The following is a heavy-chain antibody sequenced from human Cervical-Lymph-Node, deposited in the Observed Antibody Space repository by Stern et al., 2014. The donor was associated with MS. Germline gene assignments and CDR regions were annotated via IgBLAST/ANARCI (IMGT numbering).Heavy chain of an antibody. Sequence: VQLVESGGGVVQPGRSLRLSCAASGFTFRSYGMHWVRQAPGKGLEWVGIIWYDGSYKYYGDSVKGRFTISRDNSENTVSLQMNSLRGEDTAVYYCARGGGAAAGIDYWGQGTLVTVSS. CDR1: GFTFRSYG. J-gene: IGHJ4*02. D-gene: IGHD6-13*01. V-gene: IGHV3-33*01. CDR2: IWYDGSYK. CDR3: ARGGGAAAGIDY.